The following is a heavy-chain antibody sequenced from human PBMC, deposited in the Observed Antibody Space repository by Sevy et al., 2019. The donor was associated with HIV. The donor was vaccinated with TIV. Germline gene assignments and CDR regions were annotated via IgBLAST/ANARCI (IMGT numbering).Heavy chain of an antibody. V-gene: IGHV3-49*04. CDR3: TRWKGLQSIFDY. D-gene: IGHD1-1*01. CDR2: LKSKADRGTV. CDR1: GFTFNSFS. J-gene: IGHJ4*02. Sequence: GGSLRLSCAASGFTFNSFSMHWVRQAPGKGLEWVAFLKSKADRGTVDHAAFVKVRFTISRDDSKSIAYLKMNDLTTEVKDVYYCTRWKGLQSIFDYWGQGALVTVSS.